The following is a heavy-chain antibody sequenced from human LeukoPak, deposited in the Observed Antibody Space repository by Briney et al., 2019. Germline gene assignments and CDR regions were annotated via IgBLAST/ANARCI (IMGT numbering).Heavy chain of an antibody. CDR3: ARDQTNHDFWSGYSSGYGMDV. Sequence: GGSLRLSCAASGFTFSSYAMHWVRQAPGKGLEWVAVISYDGSNKYYADSVKGRFTISRDNSKNTLYLQMNSLRAEDTAVYYCARDQTNHDFWSGYSSGYGMDVWGQGTTVTVSS. V-gene: IGHV3-30-3*01. CDR1: GFTFSSYA. CDR2: ISYDGSNK. J-gene: IGHJ6*02. D-gene: IGHD3-3*01.